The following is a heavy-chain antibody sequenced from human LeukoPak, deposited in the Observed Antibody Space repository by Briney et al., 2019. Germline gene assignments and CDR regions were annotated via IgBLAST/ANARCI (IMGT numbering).Heavy chain of an antibody. CDR1: GFTIRSYW. J-gene: IGHJ4*02. Sequence: GVSLRLYCAASGFTIRSYWMSWVRQARGKGLEWVANIKQDGSEKYYVDSVKGRFTISRDNAKNSLYLQMNSLRAEDTAVYYCARDPDYGDYEWDYWGQGTLVTVSS. CDR2: IKQDGSEK. D-gene: IGHD4-17*01. CDR3: ARDPDYGDYEWDY. V-gene: IGHV3-7*01.